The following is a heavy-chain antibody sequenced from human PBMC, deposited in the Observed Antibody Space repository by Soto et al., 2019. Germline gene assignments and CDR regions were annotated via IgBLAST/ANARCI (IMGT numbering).Heavy chain of an antibody. Sequence: PGGSLRLSCAASGFTFSNYAVIWVRQAPGKGLEYVADIKEDGSQKNYVDSVKGRFTISRDNAKNSLSLQMNGLRVEDTAMYYCGRSISGWARFDFWGQGILVTVSS. CDR3: GRSISGWARFDF. D-gene: IGHD6-19*01. CDR2: IKEDGSQK. CDR1: GFTFSNYA. J-gene: IGHJ4*02. V-gene: IGHV3-7*01.